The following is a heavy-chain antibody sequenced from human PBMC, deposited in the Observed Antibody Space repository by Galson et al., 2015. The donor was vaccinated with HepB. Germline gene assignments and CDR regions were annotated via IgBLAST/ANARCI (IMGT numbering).Heavy chain of an antibody. CDR3: ARDRHPWHIDF. J-gene: IGHJ4*02. V-gene: IGHV3-30*04. CDR1: GFTYSSYA. D-gene: IGHD6-6*01. Sequence: SLRLSCAASGFTYSSYAMHWVRQAPGKGLEWVAVISYDGRNQYYADSVKGRYTTSRDSSKNTLYLQMNSLRADDTAVYYCARDRHPWHIDFWGQGTLVTVSS. CDR2: ISYDGRNQ.